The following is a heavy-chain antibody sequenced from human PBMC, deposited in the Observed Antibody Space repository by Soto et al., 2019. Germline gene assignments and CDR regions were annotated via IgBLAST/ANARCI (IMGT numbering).Heavy chain of an antibody. V-gene: IGHV1-46*01. CDR3: GRVMRSLLSITALDT. CDR1: GYTFTRDQ. CDR2: IDPSGGKT. J-gene: IGHJ4*02. Sequence: ASVKVSCKASGYTFTRDQIHWVRQAPGQGLEWMGMIDPSGGKTNYAQKFQGRVTMTRDTSTSTVYMALSSLRSEDTAIYFCGRVMRSLLSITALDTGGQGTLVAVSS. D-gene: IGHD3-10*01.